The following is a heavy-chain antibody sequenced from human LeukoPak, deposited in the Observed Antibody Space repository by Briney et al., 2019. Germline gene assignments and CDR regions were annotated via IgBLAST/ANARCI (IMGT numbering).Heavy chain of an antibody. Sequence: GGSLRLSCEASGFTFSSYWMHWVRQAPGKGLVWVSRINGDGGTTTYADSGKGRFTISRDNAKNTLSLQMNNLRVEDTAVYYCTRDRGGNYYDGSGFDYWGQGTLVTVSS. CDR3: TRDRGGNYYDGSGFDY. V-gene: IGHV3-74*01. D-gene: IGHD3-22*01. CDR1: GFTFSSYW. CDR2: INGDGGTT. J-gene: IGHJ4*02.